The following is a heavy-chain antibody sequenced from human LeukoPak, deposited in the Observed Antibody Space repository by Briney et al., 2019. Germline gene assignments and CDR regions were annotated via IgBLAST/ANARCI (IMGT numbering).Heavy chain of an antibody. CDR1: GYTFTSYY. CDR2: INPSGGST. D-gene: IGHD1-14*01. Sequence: ASVKVSFKATGYTFTSYYMHWVRQAPGQGLEWMGIINPSGGSTSYAQKFQGRVTMTRDTSTSTVYMELSSLRSEDTAVYYCAREPVSRYFDLWGRGTLVTVSS. J-gene: IGHJ2*01. V-gene: IGHV1-46*01. CDR3: AREPVSRYFDL.